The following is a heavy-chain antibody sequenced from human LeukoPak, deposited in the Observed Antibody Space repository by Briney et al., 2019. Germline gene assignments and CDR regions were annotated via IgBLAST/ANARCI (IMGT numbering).Heavy chain of an antibody. D-gene: IGHD2/OR15-2a*01. V-gene: IGHV2-70*11. J-gene: IGHJ6*02. CDR1: GFSLTSEMC. Sequence: SGPALVKPTQTLTLTCTFSGFSLTSEMCVTWIRQPPVKALEWLARIDSDDDTYYNTSLKTRLTISKDTSKNQVVLTMTNMDPADTATYYGARSKSDYYYHYGMDDWGQGTTVTVSS. CDR3: ARSKSDYYYHYGMDD. CDR2: IDSDDDT.